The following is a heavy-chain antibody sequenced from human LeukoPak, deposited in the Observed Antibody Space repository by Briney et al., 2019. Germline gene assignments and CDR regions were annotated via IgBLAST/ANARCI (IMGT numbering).Heavy chain of an antibody. CDR2: IYYSGST. J-gene: IGHJ4*02. V-gene: IGHV4-39*01. D-gene: IGHD4-17*01. CDR1: GGSISSSSYY. Sequence: SSETLSLTCTVSGGSISSSSYYWGWIRQPPGKGLEWIGSIYYSGSTYYNPSLKSRVTISVDTSKNQFSLKLSSVTAADTAVYYCARHTHDYGTLLFDYWGQGTLVTVSS. CDR3: ARHTHDYGTLLFDY.